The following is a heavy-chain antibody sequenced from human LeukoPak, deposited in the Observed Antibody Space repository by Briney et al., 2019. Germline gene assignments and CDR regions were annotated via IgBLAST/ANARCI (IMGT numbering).Heavy chain of an antibody. Sequence: GASVKVSCKASGGTFSSYAISWVRQAPGQGLEWMGRIIPILGIANYAQKFQGRVTITADKSTSTAYMELSSLRSEDTAVYYCARPSCSGGSCLRGYYYGMDVWGQGTTVTVSS. CDR3: ARPSCSGGSCLRGYYYGMDV. J-gene: IGHJ6*02. V-gene: IGHV1-69*04. CDR2: IIPILGIA. D-gene: IGHD2-15*01. CDR1: GGTFSSYA.